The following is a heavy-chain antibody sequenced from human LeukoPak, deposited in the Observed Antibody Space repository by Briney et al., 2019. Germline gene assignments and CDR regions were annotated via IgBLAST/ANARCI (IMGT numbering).Heavy chain of an antibody. CDR2: FDPEDGET. V-gene: IGHV1-24*01. J-gene: IGHJ6*02. D-gene: IGHD6-13*01. CDR1: GYTLTELS. CDR3: ATDLAAAGTVYYYYGMDV. Sequence: ASVKVSCKVSGYTLTELSMHWVRQAPGKGLEWMGGFDPEDGETIYAQKIQGRVTMTEDTSTDTAYMELSSLRSEDTAVYYCATDLAAAGTVYYYYGMDVWGQGTTVTVSS.